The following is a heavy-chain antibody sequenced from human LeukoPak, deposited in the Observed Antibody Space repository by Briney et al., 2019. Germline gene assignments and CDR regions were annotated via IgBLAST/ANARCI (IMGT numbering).Heavy chain of an antibody. V-gene: IGHV3-30*03. CDR1: GFTFSSYG. CDR2: ISYDGSNK. D-gene: IGHD4-23*01. Sequence: GGSLRLSCAASGFTFSSYGTHWVRQAPGKGLEWVAVISYDGSNKYYADSVKGRFTISRDNSKNTLYLQMNSLRAEDTAVYYCARGGGYFDYWGQGTLVTVSS. CDR3: ARGGGYFDY. J-gene: IGHJ4*02.